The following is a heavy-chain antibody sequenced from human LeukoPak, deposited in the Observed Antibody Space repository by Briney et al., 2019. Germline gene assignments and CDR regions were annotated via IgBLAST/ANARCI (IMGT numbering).Heavy chain of an antibody. CDR1: GGTFSSYA. Sequence: SVKVSCKASGGTFSSYAISWVRQAPGQGLEWMGGIIPILGTANYAQKFQGRVTITADESTSTAYMELSSLRSEDTAVYYCARAAGNDFWSGYYYYYYMDVWGKGTTVTVSS. V-gene: IGHV1-69*13. J-gene: IGHJ6*03. D-gene: IGHD3-3*01. CDR3: ARAAGNDFWSGYYYYYYMDV. CDR2: IIPILGTA.